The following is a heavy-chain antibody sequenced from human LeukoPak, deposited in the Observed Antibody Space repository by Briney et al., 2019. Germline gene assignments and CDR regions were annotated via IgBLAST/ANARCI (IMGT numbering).Heavy chain of an antibody. CDR3: ASAYSSSWYEGGWFDP. Sequence: SETLSLTCTVSGYSISSGYYWGWIRQPPGKGLEWIGSIYHSGSTYYNPSLKSRVTISVDTSKNQFSLKLSSVTAADTAVYYCASAYSSSWYEGGWFDPWGQGTLVTVSS. CDR2: IYHSGST. V-gene: IGHV4-38-2*02. J-gene: IGHJ5*02. CDR1: GYSISSGYY. D-gene: IGHD6-13*01.